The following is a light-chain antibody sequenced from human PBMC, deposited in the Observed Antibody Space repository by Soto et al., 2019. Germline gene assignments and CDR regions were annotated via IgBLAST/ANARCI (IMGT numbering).Light chain of an antibody. CDR2: GAS. J-gene: IGKJ4*01. Sequence: EIVLTQSPGTLSLSPGERATLSCRASQIVSSNYLAWYQQKPGQAPRLLIYGASSRATGIPDRFSGSGSGTEFTLTISRLESEDFAMYYCQQFGSSPLTFGGGTEVEIK. V-gene: IGKV3-20*01. CDR3: QQFGSSPLT. CDR1: QIVSSNY.